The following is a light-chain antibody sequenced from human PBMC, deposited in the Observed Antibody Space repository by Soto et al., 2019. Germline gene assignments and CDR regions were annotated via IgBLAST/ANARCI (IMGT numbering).Light chain of an antibody. V-gene: IGLV2-11*01. CDR1: SSDVGGYNY. J-gene: IGLJ1*01. CDR3: GSYAAYNTFV. Sequence: QSALTQPRSVSGSPGQSVTISCTGTSSDVGGYNYVSWYQQYSGKAPKVMIYDVSKRPSGVPDRFSGSKSGNTASLTISGLQAEDEADYYCGSYAAYNTFVFGTVTKVTVL. CDR2: DVS.